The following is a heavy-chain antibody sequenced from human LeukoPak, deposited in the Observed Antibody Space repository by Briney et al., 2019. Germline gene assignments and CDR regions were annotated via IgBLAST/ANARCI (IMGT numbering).Heavy chain of an antibody. D-gene: IGHD3-10*01. Sequence: GGSLRLSCAASGFTVSSNYMSWVRQAPGKGLEWVSVIYSGGSTYYADSVKGRFTISRDNSKNTLYLQMNSLRAGDTAVYYCARYSKGYGSGSYYAFDIWGQGTMVTVSS. CDR2: IYSGGST. CDR1: GFTVSSNY. J-gene: IGHJ3*02. CDR3: ARYSKGYGSGSYYAFDI. V-gene: IGHV3-66*01.